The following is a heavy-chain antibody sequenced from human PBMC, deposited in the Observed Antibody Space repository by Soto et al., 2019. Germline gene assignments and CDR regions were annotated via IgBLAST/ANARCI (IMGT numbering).Heavy chain of an antibody. CDR2: IIPIFGTA. CDR1: GGTFSSYA. V-gene: IGHV1-69*13. CDR3: ARAWGQEVVIPYDY. D-gene: IGHD3-22*01. Sequence: GASVKVSCKASGGTFSSYAISWVRQAPGQGLEWMGGIIPIFGTANYAQKFQGRVTITADESTSTAYMELSSLRSEDTAVYYCARAWGQEVVIPYDYWGQGTLVTVSS. J-gene: IGHJ4*02.